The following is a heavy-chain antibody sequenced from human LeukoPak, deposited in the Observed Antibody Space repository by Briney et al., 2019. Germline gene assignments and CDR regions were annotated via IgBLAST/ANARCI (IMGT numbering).Heavy chain of an antibody. J-gene: IGHJ4*02. D-gene: IGHD2-2*02. CDR2: INHSGST. CDR3: ARALGPHCSSTSCYTGAFDY. Sequence: SETLSLTCAVYGGSFSGYYWSWIRQPPVKGLEWIGEINHSGSTNYNPSLKSRVTISVDTSKNQFSLKLSSVTAADTAVYYCARALGPHCSSTSCYTGAFDYWGQGTLVTVSS. V-gene: IGHV4-34*01. CDR1: GGSFSGYY.